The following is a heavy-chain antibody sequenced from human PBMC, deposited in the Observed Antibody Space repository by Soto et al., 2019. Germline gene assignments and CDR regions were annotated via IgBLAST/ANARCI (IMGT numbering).Heavy chain of an antibody. V-gene: IGHV5-51*01. J-gene: IGHJ3*02. CDR2: VYPGDSDT. CDR3: ARRRRRGGSDAFDI. CDR1: GYTFSTYW. Sequence: PGESLKISCQGSGYTFSTYWIAWVRQLPGKGLEWVGVVYPGDSDTRYSPSFQGQVTISADKSTSTVYLQWNTLKTSDTAIYYCARRRRRGGSDAFDIWGQGTLVTVSS.